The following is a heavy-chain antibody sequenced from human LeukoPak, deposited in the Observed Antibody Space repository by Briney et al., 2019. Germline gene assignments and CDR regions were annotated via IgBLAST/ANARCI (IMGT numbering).Heavy chain of an antibody. CDR2: IIPIFGTA. CDR1: GGTFSNYA. V-gene: IGHV1-69*06. Sequence: SVKVSCKASGGTFSNYAISWVRQAPGQGLEWMGGIIPIFGTANYAQKFQGRVTITADKSTSTAYMELSSLRSEDTAVYYCAREWLRFLEWLPDDAFDIWGQGTMVTVSS. D-gene: IGHD3-3*01. J-gene: IGHJ3*02. CDR3: AREWLRFLEWLPDDAFDI.